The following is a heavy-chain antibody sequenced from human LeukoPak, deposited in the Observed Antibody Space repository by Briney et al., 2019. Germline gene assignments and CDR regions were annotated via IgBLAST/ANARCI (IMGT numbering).Heavy chain of an antibody. J-gene: IGHJ4*02. CDR1: GGSISSSSYY. D-gene: IGHD6-13*01. V-gene: IGHV4-39*01. Sequence: SETLSLTCTASGGSISSSSYYWGWIRQPPGKGLEWIGSIYYSGSTYYNPSLKSRVTISVDTSKNQFSLKLSSVTAADTAVYYCARRRYSSSWGVDYWGQGTLVTVSS. CDR2: IYYSGST. CDR3: ARRRYSSSWGVDY.